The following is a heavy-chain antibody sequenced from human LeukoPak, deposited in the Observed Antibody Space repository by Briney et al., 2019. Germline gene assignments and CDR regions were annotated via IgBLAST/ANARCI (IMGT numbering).Heavy chain of an antibody. D-gene: IGHD6-6*01. CDR2: KKQDGSDK. Sequence: GGPLRLSRAASGFTFSSFWMSWVRQAPGKGLEWVANKKQDGSDKYYVDSVKGRFTISRDNAKNSLYLQMNSLRAEDTAVYYCAREYSSSSGYYYYGMDVWGQGTTVTVSS. V-gene: IGHV3-7*04. CDR1: GFTFSSFW. CDR3: AREYSSSSGYYYYGMDV. J-gene: IGHJ6*02.